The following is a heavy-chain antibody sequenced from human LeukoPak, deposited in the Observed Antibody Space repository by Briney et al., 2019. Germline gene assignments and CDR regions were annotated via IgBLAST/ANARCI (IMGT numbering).Heavy chain of an antibody. Sequence: AGSLRLSCAASGFIVISNYMRWVRQGPGKGLDWVLVIYSGGSTYYADSVKGRFTLSRDNSKNTLYLQMNSLRAEDTAVYYCARDLYTTSTGDYAFDIWGQGTMVTVSS. J-gene: IGHJ3*02. CDR3: ARDLYTTSTGDYAFDI. D-gene: IGHD4-17*01. CDR1: GFIVISNY. V-gene: IGHV3-53*01. CDR2: IYSGGST.